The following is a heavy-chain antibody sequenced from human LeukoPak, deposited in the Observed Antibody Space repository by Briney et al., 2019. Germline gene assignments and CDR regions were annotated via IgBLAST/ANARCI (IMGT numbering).Heavy chain of an antibody. CDR1: GFTYSSYQ. CDR2: IKEDGSKI. CDR3: VREINRAY. D-gene: IGHD5-24*01. V-gene: IGHV3-7*01. Sequence: GGSLRLSYAASGFTYSSYQMSWVRQAPGKGLERVANIKEDGSKIYYVDSVKGRFTISRDNARNSLYLQMDSLGAEDTAVYYCVREINRAYWGQGSLVTVSS. J-gene: IGHJ4*02.